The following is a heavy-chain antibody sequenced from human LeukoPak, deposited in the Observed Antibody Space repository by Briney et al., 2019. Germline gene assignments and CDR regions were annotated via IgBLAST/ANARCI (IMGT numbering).Heavy chain of an antibody. CDR1: GYTFRNYW. Sequence: GESLKISCQASGYTFRNYWIGWVRQMPGKGLEWMGIIYPGQFDIRYNPSFQGQVTISADKSISTAYLQWSSLQASDTAIYYCARPKSYSGAAFDYWGQGTLVTVSS. CDR2: IYPGQFDI. V-gene: IGHV5-51*01. CDR3: ARPKSYSGAAFDY. J-gene: IGHJ4*02. D-gene: IGHD5-12*01.